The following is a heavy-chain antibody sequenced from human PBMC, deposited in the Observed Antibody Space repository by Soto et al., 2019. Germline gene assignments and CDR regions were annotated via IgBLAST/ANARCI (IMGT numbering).Heavy chain of an antibody. CDR1: GGSFRTYA. CDR3: ARVGPPSPSVIWFFDL. CDR2: IIPMLAAP. Sequence: QGQLVQSGAEVKKPGSSVKVSCKASGGSFRTYAINWVRQAPGQGLEWMGGIIPMLAAPTYAQKFQGRLTITADESTTTVYMELSSLISEDTAVYYCARVGPPSPSVIWFFDLWGRGTLVTVSS. J-gene: IGHJ2*01. V-gene: IGHV1-69*01. D-gene: IGHD2-21*01.